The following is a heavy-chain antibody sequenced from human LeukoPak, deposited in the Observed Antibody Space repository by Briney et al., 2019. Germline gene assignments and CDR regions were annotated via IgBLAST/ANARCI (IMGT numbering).Heavy chain of an antibody. Sequence: GGSLRLSCAASGLIFGGYAMHWVRQVPGEGLEWVAIISYDGRNTYYADSAKGRFTISRDNSKNTLDLQMNSLRSEDTGVYYCASGYDFWSGYPPSQYGMDVWGQGTTVTVSS. D-gene: IGHD3-3*01. V-gene: IGHV3-30*04. CDR1: GLIFGGYA. CDR2: ISYDGRNT. CDR3: ASGYDFWSGYPPSQYGMDV. J-gene: IGHJ6*02.